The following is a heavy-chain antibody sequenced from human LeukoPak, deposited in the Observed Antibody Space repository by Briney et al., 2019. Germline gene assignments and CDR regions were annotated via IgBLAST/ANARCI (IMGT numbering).Heavy chain of an antibody. J-gene: IGHJ1*01. V-gene: IGHV3-30*18. D-gene: IGHD6-13*01. Sequence: GRSLRLSCAASGFTFSNQGMQWVRQAPGKGLEWVAVISYDGSTKYYADSVKGRFTISRDNSKSTLYLQMNSLRAEDSAVYYCAKESGSRSYGAYFPHWGQGTLVTVSS. CDR1: GFTFSNQG. CDR2: ISYDGSTK. CDR3: AKESGSRSYGAYFPH.